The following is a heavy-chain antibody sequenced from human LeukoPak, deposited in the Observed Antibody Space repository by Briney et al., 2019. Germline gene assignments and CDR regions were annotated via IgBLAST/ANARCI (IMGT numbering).Heavy chain of an antibody. CDR3: ARVYYGSGSYYNHFDY. D-gene: IGHD3-10*01. CDR1: GYTFTSYG. V-gene: IGHV1-18*04. Sequence: ASVKVSCKAPGYTFTSYGISWVRQAPGQGLEWMGWISAYNGNTNYAQKLQGRVTMTTDTSTSTAYMELRSLRSDDTAVYYCARVYYGSGSYYNHFDYWGQGTLVTVSS. CDR2: ISAYNGNT. J-gene: IGHJ4*02.